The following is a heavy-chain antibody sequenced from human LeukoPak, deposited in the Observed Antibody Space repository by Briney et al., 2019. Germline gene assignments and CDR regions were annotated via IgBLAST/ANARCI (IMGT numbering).Heavy chain of an antibody. CDR2: INPNSGDT. D-gene: IGHD3-9*01. CDR1: GYIFTGYY. Sequence: ASVKVSCKASGYIFTGYYMHWVRQAPGQGLEWMGWINPNSGDTNYAQKFQGRVTMTRDTSISTAYMELSRLRSEDTAVYYCARVVGRSYDILTPNWFDPWGQGTLVTVSS. V-gene: IGHV1-2*02. J-gene: IGHJ5*02. CDR3: ARVVGRSYDILTPNWFDP.